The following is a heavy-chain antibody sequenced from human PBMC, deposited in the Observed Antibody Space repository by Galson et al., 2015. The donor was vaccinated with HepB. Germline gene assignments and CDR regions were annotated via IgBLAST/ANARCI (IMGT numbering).Heavy chain of an antibody. CDR3: ARVGGGVTTPWYFDC. D-gene: IGHD4-17*01. J-gene: IGHJ4*02. V-gene: IGHV3-11*05. CDR1: GFTFSDYY. Sequence: SLRLSCAASGFTFSDYYMSWIRRAPGKGLGWVSYISSSSAYTNYADSVKGRFTISRDNAKNSLYLQMNSLRAEDTAVYYCARVGGGVTTPWYFDCWGQGTLVTVSS. CDR2: ISSSSAYT.